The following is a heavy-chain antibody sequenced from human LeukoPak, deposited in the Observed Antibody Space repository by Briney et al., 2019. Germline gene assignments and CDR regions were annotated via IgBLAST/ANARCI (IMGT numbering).Heavy chain of an antibody. Sequence: PGGSLRLSCVASGFTFRSYGMDWVRQAPGKGLEWVSYIGDTGSSIYYADSVKGRFTISRDNAKNSLFLEMNSLRADDTAVYYCVRDVGAKETDYYYYYMDVWGKGTTVTVSS. CDR1: GFTFRSYG. J-gene: IGHJ6*03. CDR3: VRDVGAKETDYYYYYMDV. V-gene: IGHV3-48*04. D-gene: IGHD1-26*01. CDR2: IGDTGSSI.